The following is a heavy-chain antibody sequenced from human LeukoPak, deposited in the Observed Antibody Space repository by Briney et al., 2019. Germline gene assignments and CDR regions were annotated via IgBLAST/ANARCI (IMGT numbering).Heavy chain of an antibody. Sequence: PSETLSLTCTVSGGSISSYYWSWIRQPPGKGLEWIGYIYYSGSTNYNPSLKSRVTISVDTSKNQFSLKLSSVTAADTAVYYCARTVRGVISYYYYYYMDVWGKGTTVTISS. J-gene: IGHJ6*03. V-gene: IGHV4-59*01. CDR3: ARTVRGVISYYYYYYMDV. D-gene: IGHD3-10*01. CDR2: IYYSGST. CDR1: GGSISSYY.